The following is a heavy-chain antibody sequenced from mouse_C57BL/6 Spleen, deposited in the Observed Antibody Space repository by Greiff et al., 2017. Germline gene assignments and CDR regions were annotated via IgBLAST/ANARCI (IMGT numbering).Heavy chain of an antibody. J-gene: IGHJ4*01. D-gene: IGHD3-3*01. Sequence: QVQLQQPGAELVMPGASVQLSCKASGYTFTSYWMHWVKQRPGQGLEWIGEIDPSDSYTNYNQKFKGKSTLTVDKSSSTAYMQLSSLTSEDSAVYYCARGLDYYAMDYWGQGTSVTVSS. CDR1: GYTFTSYW. CDR3: ARGLDYYAMDY. V-gene: IGHV1-69*01. CDR2: IDPSDSYT.